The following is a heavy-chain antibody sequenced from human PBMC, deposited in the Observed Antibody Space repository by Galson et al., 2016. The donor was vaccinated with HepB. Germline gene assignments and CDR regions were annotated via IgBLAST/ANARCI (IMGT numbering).Heavy chain of an antibody. CDR1: GFTFSGYW. Sequence: SLRLSRAASGFTFSGYWMPWVRQAPGKGLEWVANIKQDGSEKNYVDSVKGRFTISRDNAKNLVYLQMNSLRAEDTAMYYCASAPAATESDYWGQGTLVTVSP. J-gene: IGHJ4*02. D-gene: IGHD6-25*01. CDR3: ASAPAATESDY. CDR2: IKQDGSEK. V-gene: IGHV3-7*01.